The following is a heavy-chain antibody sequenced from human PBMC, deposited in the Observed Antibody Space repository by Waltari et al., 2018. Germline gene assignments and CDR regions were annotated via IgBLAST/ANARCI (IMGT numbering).Heavy chain of an antibody. CDR2: SYHSGAT. Sequence: QVQLQQWGAGLLKPSETLSLTCAVYGGTFSGYYWSWIRQSPAMGLEWIGESYHSGATNYNPSLKSRVTISVDTSKNQISLSLSSATAADTAVYYCARGGGTTGTRRIAFDAWGQGTMVTVSS. J-gene: IGHJ3*01. D-gene: IGHD1-1*01. CDR3: ARGGGTTGTRRIAFDA. CDR1: GGTFSGYY. V-gene: IGHV4-34*01.